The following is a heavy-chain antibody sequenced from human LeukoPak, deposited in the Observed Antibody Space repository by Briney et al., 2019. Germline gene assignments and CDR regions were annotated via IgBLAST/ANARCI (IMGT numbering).Heavy chain of an antibody. CDR3: ARHFWVFGVAPLFNY. Sequence: SETLSLTCTVSGGSISSSSYYWGWIRQPPGKGLEWIGSIYYSGSTYYNPFLKSRVTISVDTSQNQFSLKLSSVTAADTAVYYCARHFWVFGVAPLFNYWGQGTLVTVSS. V-gene: IGHV4-39*01. D-gene: IGHD3-3*01. CDR2: IYYSGST. CDR1: GGSISSSSYY. J-gene: IGHJ4*02.